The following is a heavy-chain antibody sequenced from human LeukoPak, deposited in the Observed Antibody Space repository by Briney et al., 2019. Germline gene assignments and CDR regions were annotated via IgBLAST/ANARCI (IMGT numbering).Heavy chain of an antibody. D-gene: IGHD3-22*01. CDR2: IYPVDSET. V-gene: IGHV5-51*01. J-gene: IGHJ4*02. Sequence: GESLKISCKGFGYSYNPYLLGGVRQMPGKGLEWMGIIYPVDSETKYSPSFEGQVSISADKSINTAYLQWSNRRASDSAMYYCASSDSSGHYRLPTAFYSGQGTLVTVSS. CDR3: ASSDSSGHYRLPTAFY. CDR1: GYSYNPYL.